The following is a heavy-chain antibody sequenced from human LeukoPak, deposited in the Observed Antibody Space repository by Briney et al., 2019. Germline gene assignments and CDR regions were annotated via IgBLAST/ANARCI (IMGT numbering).Heavy chain of an antibody. Sequence: PGGSLRLYCAVSGFTFSSYWMSWARHAPGKGLEWGAKINQYGTEKYYVDSVKGRFTISRDNAKNSLYLQMNSLRAEDTAVYYCAREVREVPHWGQGTLVTVSS. CDR3: AREVREVPH. J-gene: IGHJ4*02. D-gene: IGHD2-2*01. V-gene: IGHV3-7*04. CDR2: INQYGTEK. CDR1: GFTFSSYW.